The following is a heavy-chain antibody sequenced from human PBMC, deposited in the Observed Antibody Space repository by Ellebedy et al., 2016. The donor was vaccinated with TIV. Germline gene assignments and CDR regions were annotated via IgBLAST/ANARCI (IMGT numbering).Heavy chain of an antibody. CDR3: ASSHVEGGFDI. J-gene: IGHJ3*02. V-gene: IGHV3-53*01. CDR2: IYSGDAT. CDR1: GFTVSGYY. Sequence: GESLKISCAASGFTVSGYYMIWVRQAPGKGLEYVSLIYSGDATYYADSVKGRLTISRDNSKNTLYLQMNSLRAEDTDMYYCASSHVEGGFDIWGQGTMVTVSS. D-gene: IGHD3-16*01.